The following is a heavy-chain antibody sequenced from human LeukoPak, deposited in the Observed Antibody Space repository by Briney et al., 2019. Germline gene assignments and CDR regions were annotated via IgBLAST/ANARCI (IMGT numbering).Heavy chain of an antibody. D-gene: IGHD2-8*01. CDR3: ARAPLMVYYYYYGMDV. CDR2: ISYDGSNK. J-gene: IGHJ6*02. CDR1: GFTFSSYA. Sequence: GGSLRLSCAASGFTFSSYAMHWVRQAPGKGLEWVAVISYDGSNKYYADSVKGRFTIPRDNSKNTLYLQMNSLRAEDTAVYYCARAPLMVYYYYYGMDVWGQGTTVTVSS. V-gene: IGHV3-30*04.